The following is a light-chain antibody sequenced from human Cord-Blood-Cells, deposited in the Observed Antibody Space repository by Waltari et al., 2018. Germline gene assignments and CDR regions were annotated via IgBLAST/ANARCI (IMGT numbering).Light chain of an antibody. J-gene: IGKJ1*01. CDR1: QSVSSRY. CDR3: QQYGSSPRT. Sequence: EIVLTQSPGTLSFSPGERPTLSCRASQSVSSRYLAGYQQKPGQAPRLLIYGASSRAPGIPDRFSGSGSGTDFTLTISRLEPEDFAVYYCQQYGSSPRTFGQGTKVEIK. V-gene: IGKV3-20*01. CDR2: GAS.